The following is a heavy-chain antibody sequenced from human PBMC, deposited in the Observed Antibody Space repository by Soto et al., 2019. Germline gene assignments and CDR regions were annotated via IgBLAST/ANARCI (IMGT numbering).Heavy chain of an antibody. CDR3: ARRVRGDYDY. J-gene: IGHJ4*02. Sequence: SETLSLTCTVSGGSISSYYWSWIRQPPGKGLEWIGYIYYSGSTNYNPSLKSRVTISVDTSKNQFSLKLSSVTAADTAVYYCARRVRGDYDYWGQGTLVTVSS. CDR1: GGSISSYY. CDR2: IYYSGST. D-gene: IGHD4-17*01. V-gene: IGHV4-59*08.